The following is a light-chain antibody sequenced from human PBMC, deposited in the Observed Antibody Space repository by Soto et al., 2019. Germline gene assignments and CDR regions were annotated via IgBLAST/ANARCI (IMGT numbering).Light chain of an antibody. CDR1: QAVSSIL. V-gene: IGKV3-20*01. CDR3: QQHGTSPI. Sequence: EVVLTQSPGTLSLSPGERATLSCRASQAVSSILLAWYQQKPGQAPRLLIYGASSRATVIPDRFSGSGSGTDITLTVSRLEPEDFAVYYCQQHGTSPIFGGGTKVEIK. J-gene: IGKJ4*01. CDR2: GAS.